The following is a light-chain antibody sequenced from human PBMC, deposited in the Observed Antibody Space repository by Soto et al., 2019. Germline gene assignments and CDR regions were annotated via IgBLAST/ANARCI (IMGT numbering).Light chain of an antibody. V-gene: IGKV3-20*01. CDR3: QHYGSSLWT. Sequence: EIVMTQSPATLSVSPGERATLSCRASQSVSSSYLAWYQQKPGQAPRLLIYGTSSRAPGIPDRFSGSGSGTGFTLTISRLEPEDFAVYFCQHYGSSLWTFGQGTKVDIK. CDR2: GTS. J-gene: IGKJ1*01. CDR1: QSVSSSY.